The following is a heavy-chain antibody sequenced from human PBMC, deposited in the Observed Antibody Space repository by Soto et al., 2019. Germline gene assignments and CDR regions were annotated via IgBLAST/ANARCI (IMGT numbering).Heavy chain of an antibody. CDR1: GGSISSGGYY. Sequence: SETLSLTCTVSGGSISSGGYYWSWIRQHPGKGLEWIGYIYYSGSTYYNPSLKSRVTISVDTSKNQFSLKLSSLRSEDTAVYYCATSDSSGLVQPFDYWGQGTLVTVSS. V-gene: IGHV4-31*03. D-gene: IGHD6-19*01. CDR3: ATSDSSGLVQPFDY. CDR2: IYYSGST. J-gene: IGHJ4*02.